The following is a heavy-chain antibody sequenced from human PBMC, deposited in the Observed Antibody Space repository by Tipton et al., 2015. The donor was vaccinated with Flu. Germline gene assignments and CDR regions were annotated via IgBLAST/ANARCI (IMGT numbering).Heavy chain of an antibody. J-gene: IGHJ6*02. CDR1: GGAISSSIYY. CDR3: ARVPYYYYDGMGV. Sequence: TLSLTCTVSGGAISSSIYYSGWIRQPPGKGLEWIGGIYYSATTYYNPSLKSRVTISVDTSKNQFSLKLSSVTAADTAVYYCARVPYYYYDGMGVWGQGTTVTVS. V-gene: IGHV4-39*07. CDR2: IYYSATT.